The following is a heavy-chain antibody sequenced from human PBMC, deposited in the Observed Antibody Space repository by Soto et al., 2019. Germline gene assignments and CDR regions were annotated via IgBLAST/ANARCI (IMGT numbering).Heavy chain of an antibody. CDR1: GFSFSSYW. V-gene: IGHV3-7*03. J-gene: IGHJ4*02. CDR2: INQDGSQR. D-gene: IGHD2-15*01. Sequence: EVQLVESGGGLVQPGGSLRLSCAASGFSFSSYWMNWVRQAPGKGLEWVANINQDGSQRSFVDSVKGRFTISRDNAKNSLYLQMNSLGAEDTAVYFCARGMSTPVIDWWGQGTLVTVSS. CDR3: ARGMSTPVIDW.